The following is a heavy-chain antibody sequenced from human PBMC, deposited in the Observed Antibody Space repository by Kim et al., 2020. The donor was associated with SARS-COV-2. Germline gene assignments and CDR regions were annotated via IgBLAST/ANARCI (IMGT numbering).Heavy chain of an antibody. CDR2: IYYSGST. CDR3: ARGAGYLDS. Sequence: SESLSLTCTVSGGSISSYYWSWIRQSPGKGLEWIGDIYYSGSTNYNPSLKSRVIISVDTSKNQFSLKLSSETAADTAVYYCARGAGYLDSWGQGTLVTVSA. D-gene: IGHD3-9*01. V-gene: IGHV4-59*01. CDR1: GGSISSYY. J-gene: IGHJ4*02.